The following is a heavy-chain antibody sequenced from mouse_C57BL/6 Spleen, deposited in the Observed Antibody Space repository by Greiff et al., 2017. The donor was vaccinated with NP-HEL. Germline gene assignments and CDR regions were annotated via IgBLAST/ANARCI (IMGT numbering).Heavy chain of an antibody. CDR2: ISSGGSYT. V-gene: IGHV5-6*01. Sequence: EVQLVEPGGDLVKPGGSLKLSCAASGFTFSSYGMPWVRQTPDKRLEWVATISSGGSYTYYPDSVKGRFTISRDNAKNTLYLQMSRLKSEDTAVYYCARHEGENYFDDWGKGTTLTVSS. CDR3: ARHEGENYFDD. J-gene: IGHJ2*01. CDR1: GFTFSSYG.